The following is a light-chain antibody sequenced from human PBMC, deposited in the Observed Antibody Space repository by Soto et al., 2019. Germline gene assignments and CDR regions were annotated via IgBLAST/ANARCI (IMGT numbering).Light chain of an antibody. V-gene: IGKV3-20*01. Sequence: EIVLTQSPGTLSLSPGESATLSCRTSQSVSSNYLAWHQQKPGQAPRLLIYGASSWPTGIPDRFRGSGSGTDFTLTISSLEPEDFAVYYCQKYSRSPLTFGAGTKVEIK. CDR3: QKYSRSPLT. CDR2: GAS. J-gene: IGKJ4*01. CDR1: QSVSSNY.